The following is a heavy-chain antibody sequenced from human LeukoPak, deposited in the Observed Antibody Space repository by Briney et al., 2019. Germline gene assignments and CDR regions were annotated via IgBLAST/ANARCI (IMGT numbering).Heavy chain of an antibody. CDR2: LSYDGSNK. CDR1: GFPFSSYG. D-gene: IGHD3-10*01. J-gene: IGHJ4*02. V-gene: IGHV3-30*03. Sequence: PGRSLRLSCAASGFPFSSYGMHWVRQAPGKGLEWVAVLSYDGSNKYYADSVKGRFTISRDNSKNTLYLQMNSLRAEDTAVYYCARDSVLLWFGELSLDYWGQGTLVTVSS. CDR3: ARDSVLLWFGELSLDY.